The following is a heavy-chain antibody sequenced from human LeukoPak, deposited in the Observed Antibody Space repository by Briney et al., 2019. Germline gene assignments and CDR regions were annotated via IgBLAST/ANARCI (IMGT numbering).Heavy chain of an antibody. D-gene: IGHD5-18*01. CDR3: AKVHGYSFGYFDY. Sequence: GGSLRPSCVASGFTFDDNAMHWVRQAPGKGLEWVSGISWNSGIIDYADSVKGRFTISRDNAKNSLYLQMNSLRTEDTALYYCAKVHGYSFGYFDYWGQGALVTVSS. J-gene: IGHJ4*02. CDR1: GFTFDDNA. CDR2: ISWNSGII. V-gene: IGHV3-9*01.